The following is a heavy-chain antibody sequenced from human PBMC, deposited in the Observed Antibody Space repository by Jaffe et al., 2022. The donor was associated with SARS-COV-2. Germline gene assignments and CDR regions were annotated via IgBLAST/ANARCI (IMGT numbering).Heavy chain of an antibody. V-gene: IGHV4-39*01. CDR1: GGSISSSTYY. J-gene: IGHJ4*02. D-gene: IGHD2-2*01. CDR3: ARGGGYCSSTSCYFDY. Sequence: QLQLQESGPGLVKPSETLSLTCTVSGGSISSSTYYWGWIRQPPGKGLEWIGSIYYSGSPYYNPSLKSRVTISVDTSKNQFSLKLTSVTAADTAVYYCARGGGYCSSTSCYFDYWGQGTLVTVSS. CDR2: IYYSGSP.